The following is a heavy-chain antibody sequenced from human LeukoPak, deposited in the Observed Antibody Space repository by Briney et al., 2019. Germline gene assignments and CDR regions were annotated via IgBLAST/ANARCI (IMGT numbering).Heavy chain of an antibody. V-gene: IGHV1-8*01. CDR1: GYTFTSYD. CDR2: MNPNCGNT. D-gene: IGHD6-6*01. J-gene: IGHJ6*03. Sequence: ASVKVSCNASGYTFTSYDINWVRQATGQGLELMGWMNPNCGNTGYAQKFQVRVTMTMTTAISTAYMELSSLRSEDTAVYYCASVGRGIAARRAFPSYYMDVWGKGTTVTVSS. CDR3: ASVGRGIAARRAFPSYYMDV.